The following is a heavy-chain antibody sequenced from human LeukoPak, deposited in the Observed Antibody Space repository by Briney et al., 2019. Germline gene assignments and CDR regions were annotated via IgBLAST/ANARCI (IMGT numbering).Heavy chain of an antibody. J-gene: IGHJ4*02. V-gene: IGHV1-2*02. CDR2: INPNSGGT. Sequence: ASVKVSCKASEHTFTGYYMHWVRQAPGQGLEWMGWINPNSGGTNYAQKFQGRVTMTRDTSISTAYMELSRLRSDDTAVYYCARDDSSGYYPPPYYFYYWGQGTLVTVSS. D-gene: IGHD3-22*01. CDR1: EHTFTGYY. CDR3: ARDDSSGYYPPPYYFYY.